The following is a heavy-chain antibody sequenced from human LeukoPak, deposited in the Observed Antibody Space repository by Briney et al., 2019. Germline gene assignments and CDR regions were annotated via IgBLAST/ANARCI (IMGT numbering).Heavy chain of an antibody. CDR3: ARVAFGGVNAGAFDI. CDR1: GFTVSSSY. Sequence: GGSLRLSCTASGFTVSSSYMNWVRKAPGKGLEWVSVIYSGGNSYYADSVKGRFTFSRDNSNNTLYLQMNGLRAEDTAVYYCARVAFGGVNAGAFDIWAKGQWSPSLQ. V-gene: IGHV3-66*02. D-gene: IGHD3-16*01. J-gene: IGHJ3*02. CDR2: IYSGGNS.